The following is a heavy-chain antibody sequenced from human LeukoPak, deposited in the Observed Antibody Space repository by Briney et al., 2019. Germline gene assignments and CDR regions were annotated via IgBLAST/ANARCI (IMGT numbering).Heavy chain of an antibody. J-gene: IGHJ4*02. Sequence: GESLRLSCAASGFIVSSGYMNWVRQAPGKGLEWVSVIYNSGATYYADSVKGRFTISRDNSKNTLYLQMNSLRVEDTAVYYCARGNNYWGQGTLVTVSS. D-gene: IGHD1/OR15-1a*01. CDR3: ARGNNY. CDR1: GFIVSSGY. CDR2: IYNSGAT. V-gene: IGHV3-53*01.